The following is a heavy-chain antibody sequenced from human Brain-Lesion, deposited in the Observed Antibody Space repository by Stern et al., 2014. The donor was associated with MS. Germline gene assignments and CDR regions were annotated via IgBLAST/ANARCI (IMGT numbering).Heavy chain of an antibody. CDR2: ISWNSGTI. CDR1: GFTFDDYA. V-gene: IGHV3-9*01. D-gene: IGHD1-14*01. CDR3: ARDITGSSAYFAY. Sequence: VQLLESGGDLVQPGRSLSLSCAAFGFTFDDYAMHWVRQAPGKGLGWVAGISWNSGTIGYADSVKGRFTTSRDNAYSSLYLQMNSLRPEDTALYYCARDITGSSAYFAYWGQGTLVTVSS. J-gene: IGHJ4*02.